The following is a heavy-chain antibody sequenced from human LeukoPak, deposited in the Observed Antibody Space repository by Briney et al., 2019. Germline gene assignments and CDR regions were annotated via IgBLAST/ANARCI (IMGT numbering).Heavy chain of an antibody. CDR3: TRDLLGGSGTFDP. Sequence: ASVKVSCKASGYTFTGYYMHWVRQAPGQGLEWMGWINPNSGGTKYAQKFQGRVTMTRDTSISTAYMELSRLNSDDTAVYYCTRDLLGGSGTFDPWGQGALVTVSS. D-gene: IGHD3-10*01. V-gene: IGHV1-2*02. CDR2: INPNSGGT. J-gene: IGHJ5*02. CDR1: GYTFTGYY.